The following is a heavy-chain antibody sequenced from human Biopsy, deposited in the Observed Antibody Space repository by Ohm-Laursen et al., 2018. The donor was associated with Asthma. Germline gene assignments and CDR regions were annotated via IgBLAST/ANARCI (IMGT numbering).Heavy chain of an antibody. CDR2: ISYDGNHK. CDR3: AKRRGYSGHDNDY. J-gene: IGHJ4*02. D-gene: IGHD5-12*01. Sequence: SLRLSCAASGFMFRSFGMHWVRQAPGKGLEWVAVISYDGNHKFYEDSVEGRFTISRDNSKNTLYLQMNSLRTEDTAVYYCAKRRGYSGHDNDYWGRGTLVIVSS. CDR1: GFMFRSFG. V-gene: IGHV3-30*18.